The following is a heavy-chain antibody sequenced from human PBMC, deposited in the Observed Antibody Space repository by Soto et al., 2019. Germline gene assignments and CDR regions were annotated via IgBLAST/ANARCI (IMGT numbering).Heavy chain of an antibody. V-gene: IGHV3-23*01. CDR2: ITGSGDYT. Sequence: EVQMLESGGGVVQPGGSLRLSCAASGFTFSSYALPWVRQAPGKGLEWVSSITGSGDYTRYTDSVKGRFTITRDNAKNPIFLQMKSLRADDTAIYYCGKDPNGDYFGAFDFWGQGTMVTVSS. CDR3: GKDPNGDYFGAFDF. D-gene: IGHD4-17*01. J-gene: IGHJ3*01. CDR1: GFTFSSYA.